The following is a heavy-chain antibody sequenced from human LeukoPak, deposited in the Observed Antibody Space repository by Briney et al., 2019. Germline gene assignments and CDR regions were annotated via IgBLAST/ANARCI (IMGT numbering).Heavy chain of an antibody. CDR2: MNPNSGHT. D-gene: IGHD5-24*01. CDR1: GYTFTSHD. J-gene: IGHJ4*02. CDR3: SKSGDMAIYWFDY. Sequence: ASVKVSCKASGYTFTSHDVNWLRQATGQGLEWLGWMNPNSGHTGFAQKFQGRVTMTRDTSISTAYMELSSLRPEDTAVYYCSKSGDMAIYWFDYWGQETLVTVSS. V-gene: IGHV1-8*01.